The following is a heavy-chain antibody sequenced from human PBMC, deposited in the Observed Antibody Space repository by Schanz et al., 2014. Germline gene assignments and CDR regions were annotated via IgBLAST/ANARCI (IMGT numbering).Heavy chain of an antibody. CDR3: ARDRQQLVGRIGYYYGMDV. D-gene: IGHD6-13*01. Sequence: EVQLVESGGGLVQPGESLRLSCAVSGFSFSSYSMSWVRQAPGKGLEWIAYISSGGTTIYYADSVKGRFTISRDNAKSSLYLQMNSLRDEDTAVYYCARDRQQLVGRIGYYYGMDVWGQGTTVTVSS. V-gene: IGHV3-48*02. J-gene: IGHJ6*02. CDR1: GFSFSSYS. CDR2: ISSGGTTI.